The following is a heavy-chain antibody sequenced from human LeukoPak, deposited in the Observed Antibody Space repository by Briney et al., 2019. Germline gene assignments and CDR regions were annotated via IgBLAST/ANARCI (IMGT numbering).Heavy chain of an antibody. CDR3: AKDQRRGSLTGFHWDAFDI. V-gene: IGHV3-23*01. J-gene: IGHJ3*02. D-gene: IGHD3-9*01. Sequence: GGSLRLSCAASGFTFSSYAMSWVRQAPGKGLEWVSAISGSGGSTYYADSVKGRFTISRDNSKNTLYLQMNSLRAEDTAVYYCAKDQRRGSLTGFHWDAFDIWGQGTMVTVSS. CDR1: GFTFSSYA. CDR2: ISGSGGST.